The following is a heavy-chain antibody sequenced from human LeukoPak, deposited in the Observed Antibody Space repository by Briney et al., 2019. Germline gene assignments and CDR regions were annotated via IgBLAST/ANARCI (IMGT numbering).Heavy chain of an antibody. V-gene: IGHV4-34*01. Sequence: SETLSLTCAVYGGSFSGYYWSWIRQPPGKGLEWIGEINHSGSTNYNPSLKSRVTISVDTSKNQFSLKLSSVTAADTAVYYCARGTPITIFGVQWYFDLWGRGTLVTVSS. CDR3: ARGTPITIFGVQWYFDL. CDR1: GGSFSGYY. CDR2: INHSGST. D-gene: IGHD3-3*01. J-gene: IGHJ2*01.